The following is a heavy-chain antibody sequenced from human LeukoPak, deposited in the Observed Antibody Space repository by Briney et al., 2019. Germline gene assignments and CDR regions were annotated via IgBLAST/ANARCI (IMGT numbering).Heavy chain of an antibody. CDR3: ARRGGGSWYYFDY. Sequence: SETLSLTCTVSGGSISSSSSYWDWIRQPPGKGLEWIGKIYYSGSTNYNASLKSRVTISVDTSKNQFSLKLSSVTAADTALYYCARRGGGSWYYFDYWGQGTLVTVSS. J-gene: IGHJ4*02. CDR2: IYYSGST. CDR1: GGSISSSSSY. D-gene: IGHD2-15*01. V-gene: IGHV4-39*01.